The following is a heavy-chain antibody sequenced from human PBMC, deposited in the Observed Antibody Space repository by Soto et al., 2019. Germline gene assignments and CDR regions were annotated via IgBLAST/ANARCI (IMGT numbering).Heavy chain of an antibody. CDR3: ARDRCYTGLGGLDP. J-gene: IGHJ5*02. CDR1: GGTFSSHG. Sequence: QVQVVQSGAEVRKPGSSVKVSCKASGGTFSSHGVGWVRQAPGQGLEWMGKIIPFFGTTNYAQKFQGRVTITADESTSTVYLEVSSLTSEDTAIYYCARDRCYTGLGGLDPWGQGTLVTVSS. CDR2: IIPFFGTT. V-gene: IGHV1-69*18. D-gene: IGHD3-10*02.